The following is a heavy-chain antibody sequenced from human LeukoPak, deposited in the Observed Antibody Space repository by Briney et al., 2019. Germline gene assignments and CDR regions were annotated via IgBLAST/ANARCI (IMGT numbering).Heavy chain of an antibody. J-gene: IGHJ4*02. CDR3: AREDYYNSGGYYLDY. D-gene: IGHD3-22*01. V-gene: IGHV4-39*01. CDR2: IYYSGST. Sequence: SETLSLTCTVSGGSISSSSYYWGWIRQPPGKGLEWIGSIYYSGSTYYNPSLKSRVTISVDTSRNQFSLKLSSVTAADTAVYFCAREDYYNSGGYYLDYWGQGTLVTVSS. CDR1: GGSISSSSYY.